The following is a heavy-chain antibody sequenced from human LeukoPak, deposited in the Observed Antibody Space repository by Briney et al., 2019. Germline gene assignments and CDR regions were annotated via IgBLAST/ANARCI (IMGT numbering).Heavy chain of an antibody. Sequence: SETLSLTCTVSGGSISSSDYHWGWIRQPPGKGLEWIGSIYYSGSTYYNPSLKSRVTISVDTSKNQFSLKLSSVTAADTAVYYCARVNGDTMAYWGQGTLVTVSS. J-gene: IGHJ4*02. CDR3: ARVNGDTMAY. CDR2: IYYSGST. CDR1: GGSISSSDYH. V-gene: IGHV4-39*07. D-gene: IGHD4-17*01.